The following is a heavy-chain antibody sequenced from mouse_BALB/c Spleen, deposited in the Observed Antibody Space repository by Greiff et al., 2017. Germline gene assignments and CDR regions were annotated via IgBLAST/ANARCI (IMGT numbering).Heavy chain of an antibody. Sequence: QVQLQQSGPELVKPGASVKISCKASGYAFSSSWMNWVKQRPGQGLEWIGRIYPGDGDTNYNGKFKGKATLTADKSSSTAYMQLSSLTSVDSAVYFCARSPYGYDGVYFDYWGQGTTLTVSS. CDR2: IYPGDGDT. CDR3: ARSPYGYDGVYFDY. J-gene: IGHJ2*01. V-gene: IGHV1-82*01. D-gene: IGHD2-2*01. CDR1: GYAFSSSW.